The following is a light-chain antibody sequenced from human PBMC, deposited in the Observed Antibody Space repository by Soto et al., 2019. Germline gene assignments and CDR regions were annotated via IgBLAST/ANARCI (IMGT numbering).Light chain of an antibody. CDR1: QSVQSSD. CDR2: GAS. J-gene: IGKJ3*01. CDR3: QQYGNAPFT. V-gene: IGKV3-20*01. Sequence: EIESTQSPGPLSFSPGQRATLTCRASQSVQSSDLAWFQKKPGQAPKLLLYGASSRATGIPDRFSGSGSGTDLSLTIRRLEPEDCSVYYCQQYGNAPFTFGPGTKVDI.